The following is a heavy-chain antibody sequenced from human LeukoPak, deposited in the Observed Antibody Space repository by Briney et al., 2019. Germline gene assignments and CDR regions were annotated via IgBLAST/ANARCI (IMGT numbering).Heavy chain of an antibody. D-gene: IGHD2-8*02. CDR1: GYAFTSYY. Sequence: ASVKVSCKASGYAFTSYYMHWVRQAPGQGLEWMGVSNPSGVGTNYAQKFQGRVTMTRDTSTTTVYMGLSSLRSEDTAVYYCAREESGGYFDYWGQGTLVTVSS. V-gene: IGHV1-46*01. CDR2: SNPSGVGT. CDR3: AREESGGYFDY. J-gene: IGHJ4*02.